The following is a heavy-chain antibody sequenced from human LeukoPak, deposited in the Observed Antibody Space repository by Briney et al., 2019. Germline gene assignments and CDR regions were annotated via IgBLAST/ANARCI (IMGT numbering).Heavy chain of an antibody. Sequence: ETLSLTCAVSGVSFTGYYWTWIRQPPGKGLEWVSAMSGSGGSTYYADSVKGRLTISRDNSKNTLYLQMNSLRADDTAVYYCAKGVAMGYYGSGSPVDYWGQGTLVTVSS. J-gene: IGHJ4*02. CDR3: AKGVAMGYYGSGSPVDY. V-gene: IGHV3-23*01. CDR2: MSGSGGST. D-gene: IGHD3-10*01. CDR1: GVSFTGYY.